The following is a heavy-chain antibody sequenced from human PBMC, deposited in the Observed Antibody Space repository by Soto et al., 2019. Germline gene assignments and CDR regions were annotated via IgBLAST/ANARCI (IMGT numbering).Heavy chain of an antibody. D-gene: IGHD3-10*01. Sequence: QVQLQESGPGLVKPSQTLSLTCTVSGGSISSGDYYWNWIRQPPGNGLEWLGHIYYSGSTYYKPSLKSRITISLDTSKNQFSLKLSSVTAADTAVYYCAGQPTAGSYYDLGSYYYYYGMDVWGQGTTVTVSS. CDR2: IYYSGST. V-gene: IGHV4-30-4*01. CDR1: GGSISSGDYY. CDR3: AGQPTAGSYYDLGSYYYYYGMDV. J-gene: IGHJ6*02.